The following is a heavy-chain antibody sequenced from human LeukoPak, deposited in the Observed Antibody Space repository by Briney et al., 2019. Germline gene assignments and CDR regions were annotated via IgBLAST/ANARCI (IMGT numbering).Heavy chain of an antibody. Sequence: SETLSLTCTVSGGSISSYYWSWIRQPAGKGLEWIGRIYTSGSTNYNPSLKSRVTMSVDTSKNQFSLKLSSVTAAGTAVYYCASTYYDFWSGYSYLDYWGQGTLVTVSS. D-gene: IGHD3-3*01. CDR3: ASTYYDFWSGYSYLDY. CDR2: IYTSGST. V-gene: IGHV4-4*07. J-gene: IGHJ4*02. CDR1: GGSISSYY.